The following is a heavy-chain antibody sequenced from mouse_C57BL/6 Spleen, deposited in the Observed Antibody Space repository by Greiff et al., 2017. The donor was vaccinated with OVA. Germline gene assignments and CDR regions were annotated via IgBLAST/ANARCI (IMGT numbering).Heavy chain of an antibody. Sequence: EVKLMESVAELVRPGASVKLSCTASGFNIKNTYMHWVKQRPEQGLEWIGRIDPANGNTKYAPKFQGKATITADTSSNTAYLQLSSLTSEDTAIYYCARTTVVAPYFDYWGQGTTLTVSS. CDR1: GFNIKNTY. CDR3: ARTTVVAPYFDY. CDR2: IDPANGNT. J-gene: IGHJ2*01. V-gene: IGHV14-3*01. D-gene: IGHD1-1*01.